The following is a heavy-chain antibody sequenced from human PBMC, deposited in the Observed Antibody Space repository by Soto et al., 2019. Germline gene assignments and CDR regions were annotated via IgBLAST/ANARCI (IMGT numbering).Heavy chain of an antibody. J-gene: IGHJ6*02. CDR3: ARPWDV. V-gene: IGHV3-30-3*01. CDR1: GLTFSSYA. Sequence: QVQLVESGGGVVQPGRSLRLSCAASGLTFSSYAMHWVRQAPGKGLEWVAVISYDGSNKYYADSVKGRFTISRDNSKNTLYLQMNSLRAEDTAVYYCARPWDVWGQGTTVTVSS. CDR2: ISYDGSNK.